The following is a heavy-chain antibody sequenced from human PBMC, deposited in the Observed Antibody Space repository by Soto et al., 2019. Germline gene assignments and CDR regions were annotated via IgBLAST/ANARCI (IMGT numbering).Heavy chain of an antibody. D-gene: IGHD4-17*01. CDR3: AGRLYGDYDY. J-gene: IGHJ4*02. Sequence: QAQLVQSGAEVKEPGASVKVSCKASGYSFTTSGITWVRQAPGQGLEWMGWISTYNRNTNYAQKLQDRVTLTTDTSTSTAYMELRSVGSDDTDVYYCAGRLYGDYDYWGQGTLVTVSS. CDR1: GYSFTTSG. CDR2: ISTYNRNT. V-gene: IGHV1-18*01.